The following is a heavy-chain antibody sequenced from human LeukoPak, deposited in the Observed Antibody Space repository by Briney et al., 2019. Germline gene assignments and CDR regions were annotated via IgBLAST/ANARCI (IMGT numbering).Heavy chain of an antibody. D-gene: IGHD3-3*01. Sequence: ASVKVSCKASGYTFTSYGISWVRQAPGQGLEWMGWISAYNGNTNYAQKLQGRVTMTTDTSTSTAYMELRSLRSDDTAVYYCARAGDFWSGYYPGYFQHWGQGTLVTVSS. CDR3: ARAGDFWSGYYPGYFQH. J-gene: IGHJ1*01. V-gene: IGHV1-18*01. CDR2: ISAYNGNT. CDR1: GYTFTSYG.